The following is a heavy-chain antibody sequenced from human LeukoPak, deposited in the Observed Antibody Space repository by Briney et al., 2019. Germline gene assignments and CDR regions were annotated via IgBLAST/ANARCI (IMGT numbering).Heavy chain of an antibody. Sequence: PGGSLRLSCAASEFTFSRYSMNWVRQAPGKGLEWVSSISSSGSYIYYADSVKGRFTISRDDAKKSLYLQMNSLRAEDTAVYYCARDYFGSGSLYYYYYYGMDAWGQGTTVTVSS. CDR2: ISSSGSYI. D-gene: IGHD3-10*01. CDR1: EFTFSRYS. CDR3: ARDYFGSGSLYYYYYYGMDA. J-gene: IGHJ6*02. V-gene: IGHV3-21*01.